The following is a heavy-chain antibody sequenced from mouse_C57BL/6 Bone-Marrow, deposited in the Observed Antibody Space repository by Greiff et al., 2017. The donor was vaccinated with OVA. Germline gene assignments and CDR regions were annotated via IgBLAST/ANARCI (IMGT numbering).Heavy chain of an antibody. Sequence: VQLKESGPELVKPGASVKIPCKASGYTFTDYNMDWVKQSHGKSLEWIGDINPNNGGTIYNQKFKGKATLTVDKSSSTAYMELRSLTSEDTAVYYCARRGDYYGSSLFAYWGQGTLVTVSA. CDR1: GYTFTDYN. D-gene: IGHD1-1*01. CDR3: ARRGDYYGSSLFAY. J-gene: IGHJ3*01. CDR2: INPNNGGT. V-gene: IGHV1-18*01.